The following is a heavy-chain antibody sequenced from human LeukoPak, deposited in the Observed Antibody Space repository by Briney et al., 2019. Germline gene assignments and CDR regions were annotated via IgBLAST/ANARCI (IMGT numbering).Heavy chain of an antibody. D-gene: IGHD2-2*02. CDR2: ITSTYAT. CDR1: GFTFSASP. V-gene: IGHV3-73*01. CDR3: TREGCGATSCYTNDY. J-gene: IGHJ4*02. Sequence: GGSLKLSCTASGFTFSASPMHWVRQASRKGLEWVGRITSTYATAYAASVKGRFTISRDDSTSTTYLQMNSLETEDTAVYFCTREGCGATSCYTNDYWGQGTLVTVSS.